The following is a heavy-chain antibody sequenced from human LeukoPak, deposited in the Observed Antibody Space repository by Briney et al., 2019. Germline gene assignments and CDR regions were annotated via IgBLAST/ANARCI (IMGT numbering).Heavy chain of an antibody. D-gene: IGHD3-22*01. CDR1: GYTFTSYD. J-gene: IGHJ3*02. Sequence: ASVKVSCKASGYTFTSYDINWVRQATGQGLEWMGWMNPNSGNTNYAQKFQGRVTMTRDTSISTAYMELSRLRSDDTAVYYCASRRYYYDSSGYPYDAFDIWGQGTMVTVSS. V-gene: IGHV1-2*02. CDR3: ASRRYYYDSSGYPYDAFDI. CDR2: MNPNSGNT.